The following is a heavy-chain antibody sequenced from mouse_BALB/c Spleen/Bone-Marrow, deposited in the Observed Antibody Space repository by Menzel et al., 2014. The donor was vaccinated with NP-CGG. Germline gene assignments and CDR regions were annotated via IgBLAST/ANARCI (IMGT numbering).Heavy chain of an antibody. CDR1: GFTFSDYY. CDR2: ISDSGSYT. J-gene: IGHJ2*01. V-gene: IGHV5-4*02. D-gene: IGHD2-4*01. CDR3: ARGRIYYDYDVGDY. Sequence: EVQGVESGGGLVKPGGSLRLSCAASGFTFSDYYTYWVRQTPGKRLEWVATISDSGSYTYYPDSVKGRFTISRDNAKNNLYLQMSSLKSEDTAMYYCARGRIYYDYDVGDYWGQGTTPTVSS.